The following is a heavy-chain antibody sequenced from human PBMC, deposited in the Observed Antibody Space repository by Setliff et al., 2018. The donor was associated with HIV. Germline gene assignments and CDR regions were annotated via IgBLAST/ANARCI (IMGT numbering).Heavy chain of an antibody. CDR1: GFTFMNYA. D-gene: IGHD3-22*01. V-gene: IGHV3-30*02. CDR3: AKIQNPQGYYYDSSGYYPHPGCPDY. Sequence: LRLSCAASGFTFMNYAMSWVRQAPGKGLEWVAFIRYDGSNKYYADSVKGQFTISRDNSKNTLYLQMNSLRAEDTAVYYCAKIQNPQGYYYDSSGYYPHPGCPDYWGQGTLVTVSS. CDR2: IRYDGSNK. J-gene: IGHJ4*02.